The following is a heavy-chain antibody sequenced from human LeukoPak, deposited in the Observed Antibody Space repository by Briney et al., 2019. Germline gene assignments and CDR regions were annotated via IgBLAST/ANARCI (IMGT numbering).Heavy chain of an antibody. CDR3: ARAGYSYGYYYYGMDV. Sequence: GGSLRLSCAASGFTFSSYAMHWVRQAPGKGLEWVAVISYDGSNKYYADSVKGRFTISRDDSKNTLYLQMNSLRAEDTAVYYCARAGYSYGYYYYGMDVWGQGTTVTVSS. CDR2: ISYDGSNK. CDR1: GFTFSSYA. D-gene: IGHD5-18*01. V-gene: IGHV3-30*04. J-gene: IGHJ6*02.